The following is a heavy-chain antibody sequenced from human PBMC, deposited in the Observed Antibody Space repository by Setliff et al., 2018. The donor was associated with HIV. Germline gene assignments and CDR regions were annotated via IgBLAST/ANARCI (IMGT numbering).Heavy chain of an antibody. CDR1: GYSFSKYG. CDR2: ISGFNGNT. V-gene: IGHV1-18*01. CDR3: AREWRTAMVKYYFDY. D-gene: IGHD5-18*01. Sequence: ASVKVSCKASGYSFSKYGISWVRQAPGQGLEWMGWISGFNGNTNYAQNFQGRVTVTTDTSTSTVYMELRSLRSDDTAVYYCAREWRTAMVKYYFDYWGPETLLVTVSS. J-gene: IGHJ4*03.